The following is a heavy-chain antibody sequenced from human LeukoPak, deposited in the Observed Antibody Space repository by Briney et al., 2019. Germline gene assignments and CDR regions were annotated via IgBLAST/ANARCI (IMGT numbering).Heavy chain of an antibody. J-gene: IGHJ4*02. CDR1: GFTFSSYA. V-gene: IGHV3-23*01. Sequence: GGSLRLSCAASGFTFSSYAMSWVRQAPGKGLEWVSAISGSGGSTYYADSVKGRFTISRDNSKNTLYLQMNSLRAEDTAVYYCAKDQPKTDTAMVTAFDYWGQGTLVTVSS. CDR3: AKDQPKTDTAMVTAFDY. D-gene: IGHD5-18*01. CDR2: ISGSGGST.